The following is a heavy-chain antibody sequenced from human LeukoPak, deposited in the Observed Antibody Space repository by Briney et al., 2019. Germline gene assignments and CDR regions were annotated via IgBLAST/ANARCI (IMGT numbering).Heavy chain of an antibody. CDR3: AGVGGGQLADY. Sequence: SETLSLTCAVYSGSFSGYNWNWIRQSPGKGLEWIGEINQSGRINYNPSLKSRVTISVDTSKNQFSLKLTSLTAADTAVYYCAGVGGGQLADYWGQGTLVTVSS. V-gene: IGHV4-34*01. J-gene: IGHJ4*02. CDR2: INQSGRI. CDR1: SGSFSGYN. D-gene: IGHD2-15*01.